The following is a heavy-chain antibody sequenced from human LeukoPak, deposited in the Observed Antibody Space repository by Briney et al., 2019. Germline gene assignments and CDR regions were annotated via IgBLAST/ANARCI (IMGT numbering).Heavy chain of an antibody. D-gene: IGHD3-22*01. CDR1: GFTFSSYD. Sequence: GGSLRLSCAASGFTFSSYDMHWVRQATGKGLEWVSAIGTAGDTYYPGSVKGRFTISRENAKNSLYLRMNSLRAGDTAVYYCARAGLAYDSSGYYLRDDAFDIWGQGTMVTVSS. V-gene: IGHV3-13*01. CDR2: IGTAGDT. J-gene: IGHJ3*02. CDR3: ARAGLAYDSSGYYLRDDAFDI.